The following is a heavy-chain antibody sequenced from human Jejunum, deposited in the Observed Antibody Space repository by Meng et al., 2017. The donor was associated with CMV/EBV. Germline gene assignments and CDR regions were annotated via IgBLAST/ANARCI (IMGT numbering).Heavy chain of an antibody. CDR3: ARVNYSGSGSYFNWFDP. V-gene: IGHV4-59*01. Sequence: GSIRYYYWSWIRQPPGQGLKWIGYLIDSGYRHESPSLQSRVTMSVDTSKNQFSLRLSSVTAADTAVYYCARVNYSGSGSYFNWFDPWGQGTLVTVSS. D-gene: IGHD3-10*01. CDR1: GSIRYYY. CDR2: LIDSGYR. J-gene: IGHJ5*02.